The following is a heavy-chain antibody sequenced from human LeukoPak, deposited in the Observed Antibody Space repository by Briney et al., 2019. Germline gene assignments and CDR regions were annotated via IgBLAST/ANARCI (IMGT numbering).Heavy chain of an antibody. D-gene: IGHD6-19*01. CDR2: INHSGST. Sequence: GSLRLSCAASGFTFSSYSMNWVRQPPGKGLEWIGEINHSGSTNYNPSLKSRVTISVDTSKNQFSLKLSSVTAADTAVYYCARHRTYSSGWYGSGYYYMDVWGKGTTVTISS. CDR1: GFTFSSYS. V-gene: IGHV4-34*01. J-gene: IGHJ6*03. CDR3: ARHRTYSSGWYGSGYYYMDV.